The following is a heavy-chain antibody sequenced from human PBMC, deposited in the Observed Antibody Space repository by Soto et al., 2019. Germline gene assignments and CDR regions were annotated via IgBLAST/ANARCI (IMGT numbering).Heavy chain of an antibody. J-gene: IGHJ4*02. CDR1: GYGFTTYG. Sequence: QVHRVQSGAEVKKPGASVKVSCKGSGYGFTTYGITWVRQAPGQGLEWMAWISAHNGNTNYAQKLQGRVTVTRDTSTSTAYMELRSLRSDDTAVDYCARGRYGDYWGQGALVTVSS. V-gene: IGHV1-18*01. CDR3: ARGRYGDY. CDR2: ISAHNGNT. D-gene: IGHD1-1*01.